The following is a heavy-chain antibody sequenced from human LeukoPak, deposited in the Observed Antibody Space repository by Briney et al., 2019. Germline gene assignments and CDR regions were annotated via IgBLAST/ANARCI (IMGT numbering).Heavy chain of an antibody. J-gene: IGHJ6*02. V-gene: IGHV4-39*01. Sequence: SETLSLTCTVSGGSISSSSYYWGWIRQPPGKGLEWIWSIYYSGSTYYNPSLKSRVTISVDTSKNQFSLKLSSVTAADTAVYYCARQAEDTYYGMDVWGQGTTVTVSS. CDR1: GGSISSSSYY. CDR2: IYYSGST. CDR3: ARQAEDTYYGMDV. D-gene: IGHD2-15*01.